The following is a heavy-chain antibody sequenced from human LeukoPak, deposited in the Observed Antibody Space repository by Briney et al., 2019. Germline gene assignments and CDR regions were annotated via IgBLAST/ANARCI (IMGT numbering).Heavy chain of an antibody. CDR3: ASARGFPDCSSTSCYLFSWYYYYMDV. Sequence: SQTLSLTCAISGDSVSSNSAAWNWIRQSPSRGLEWLGRTYYRSKWYNDYAVSVKSRITINPDTSKNQFSLRLNSVTPEDTAVYYCASARGFPDCSSTSCYLFSWYYYYMDVWGKGTTVTVSS. CDR2: TYYRSKWYN. V-gene: IGHV6-1*01. J-gene: IGHJ6*03. CDR1: GDSVSSNSAA. D-gene: IGHD2-2*01.